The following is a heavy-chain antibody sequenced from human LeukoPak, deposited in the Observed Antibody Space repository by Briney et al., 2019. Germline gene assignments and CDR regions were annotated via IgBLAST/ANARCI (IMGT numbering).Heavy chain of an antibody. D-gene: IGHD3-10*01. J-gene: IGHJ4*02. Sequence: ASVKVSCKASGYTFTSYGISWVRQAPGQGLEWMGWINPNSGATNYAQKFQGRVTMTRDTSISTAYMELSRLRSDDTAVYYCVRVNYYGRVDYFDYWGQGSLVTVSS. CDR1: GYTFTSYG. CDR3: VRVNYYGRVDYFDY. V-gene: IGHV1-2*02. CDR2: INPNSGAT.